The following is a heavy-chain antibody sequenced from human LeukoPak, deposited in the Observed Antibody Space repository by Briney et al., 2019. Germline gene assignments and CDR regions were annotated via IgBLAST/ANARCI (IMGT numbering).Heavy chain of an antibody. V-gene: IGHV3-53*04. D-gene: IGHD2-15*01. J-gene: IGHJ6*02. CDR1: GFTVSSNY. CDR2: IYSGGST. CDR3: ARDRYCSGGSCYPPGCLDV. Sequence: GGSLRLSCAASGFTVSSNYMSWVRQAPGKGLEWVSVIYSGGSTYYADSVKGRFTISRHNSKNTLYLQMNSLRAEDTAVYYCARDRYCSGGSCYPPGCLDVWGQGTTVTVSS.